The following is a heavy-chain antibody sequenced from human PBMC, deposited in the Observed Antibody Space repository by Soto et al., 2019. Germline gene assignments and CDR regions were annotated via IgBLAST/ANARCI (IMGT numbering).Heavy chain of an antibody. CDR3: ARGRYCLTGRCFPNWFDS. J-gene: IGHJ5*01. Sequence: SETLSLTCSVPGDSISTVDYFWAWIRQPPGQALEYIGYIYKSGTTSYNPSCESRVAISLDTSKSQFALNVTSVTAADTAVYFCARGRYCLTGRCFPNWFDSWGQGTLVTVSS. CDR2: IYKSGTT. V-gene: IGHV4-30-4*01. CDR1: GDSISTVDYF. D-gene: IGHD2-15*01.